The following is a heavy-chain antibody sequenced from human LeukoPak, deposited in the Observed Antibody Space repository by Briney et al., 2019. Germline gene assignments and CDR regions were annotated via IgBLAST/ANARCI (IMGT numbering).Heavy chain of an antibody. Sequence: RGSLRLSCAVSGLPFSHYDMNWVRQAPGKGLEWVSSISSGGYTIKYHDSVRGRFIISRDNANNSLYLQMNSLRGDDTASYYCATDSSGFSYWGQGILVAVSS. CDR2: ISSGGYTI. CDR1: GLPFSHYD. D-gene: IGHD3-22*01. J-gene: IGHJ4*02. V-gene: IGHV3-48*03. CDR3: ATDSSGFSY.